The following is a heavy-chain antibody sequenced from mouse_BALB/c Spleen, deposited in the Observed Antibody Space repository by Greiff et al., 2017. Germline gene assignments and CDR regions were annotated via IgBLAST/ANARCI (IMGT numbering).Heavy chain of an antibody. CDR1: GYTFSSYW. Sequence: VQLQQSGAELMKPGASVKISCKATGYTFSSYWIEWVKQRPGHGLEWIGEILPGSGSTNYNEKFKGKATFTADTSSNTAYMQLSSLTSEDSAVYYCASSFTTVVATDYWGQGTTLTVSS. V-gene: IGHV1-9*01. CDR3: ASSFTTVVATDY. D-gene: IGHD1-1*01. J-gene: IGHJ2*01. CDR2: ILPGSGST.